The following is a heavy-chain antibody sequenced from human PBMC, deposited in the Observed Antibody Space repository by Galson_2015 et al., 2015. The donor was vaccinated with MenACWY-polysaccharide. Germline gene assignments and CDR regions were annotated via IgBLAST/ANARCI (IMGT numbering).Heavy chain of an antibody. CDR3: AKGRDALDA. Sequence: SLRLSCAASGFPFRFSIYAMTWVRQAPGKGPEWVSDIDGEGANTNYADSVKGRFTVSRDNSQNTVYLQMNSLRAEDTAVYYCAKGRDALDAWGQGAMVTVSS. CDR2: IDGEGANT. V-gene: IGHV3-23*01. J-gene: IGHJ3*01. CDR1: GFPFRFSIYA.